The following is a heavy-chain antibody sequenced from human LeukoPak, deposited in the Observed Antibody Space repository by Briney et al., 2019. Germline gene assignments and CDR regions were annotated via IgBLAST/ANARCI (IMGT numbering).Heavy chain of an antibody. D-gene: IGHD6-13*01. V-gene: IGHV3-9*01. CDR1: GFTFSSYS. CDR2: ISWNSGSI. CDR3: AKDSVSTYSSSWYDAFDI. J-gene: IGHJ3*02. Sequence: SLRLSCAASGFTFSSYSMNWVRQAPGKGLEWVSGISWNSGSIGYADSVKGRFTISRDNAKNSLYLQMNSLRAEDTALYYCAKDSVSTYSSSWYDAFDIWGQGTMVTVSS.